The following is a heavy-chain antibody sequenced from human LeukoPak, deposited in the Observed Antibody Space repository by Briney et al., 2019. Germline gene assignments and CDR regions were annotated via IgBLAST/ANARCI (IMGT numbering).Heavy chain of an antibody. CDR3: ARLNIQLWPSNDY. V-gene: IGHV4-39*01. CDR2: IYYSGST. J-gene: IGHJ4*02. Sequence: SETLSLTCTVSGGSISSSSYYWGWIRQPRGKGLEWIGSIYYSGSTYYNPSLKSRVTISVDTSKNQFSLKLSSVTAADTAVYYCARLNIQLWPSNDYWGQGTLVTGSS. D-gene: IGHD5-18*01. CDR1: GGSISSSSYY.